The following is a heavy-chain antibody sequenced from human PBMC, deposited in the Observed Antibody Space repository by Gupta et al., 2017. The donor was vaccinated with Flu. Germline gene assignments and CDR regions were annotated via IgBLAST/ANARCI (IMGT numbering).Heavy chain of an antibody. D-gene: IGHD6-6*01. J-gene: IGHJ4*02. V-gene: IGHV4-59*01. Sequence: HDGTTNYNPSLESRVTISLDTSTNPSSLKLSSVTAADTAVYYFSRVSSVRRRDLDYWGQGTLVIVSS. CDR3: SRVSSVRRRDLDY. CDR2: HDGTT.